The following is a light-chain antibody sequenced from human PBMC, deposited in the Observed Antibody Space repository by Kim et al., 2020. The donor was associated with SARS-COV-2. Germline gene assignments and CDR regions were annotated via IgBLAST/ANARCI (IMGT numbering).Light chain of an antibody. CDR2: QDS. Sequence: MSPGQTASITCSGDKLGDKYACWYQQKPSQSPVLVIYQDSKRPSGIPERFSGSNSGNTATLTISGTQAMDEADYYCQAWDSSTGVFGTGTQLTVL. V-gene: IGLV3-1*01. CDR1: KLGDKY. CDR3: QAWDSSTGV. J-gene: IGLJ1*01.